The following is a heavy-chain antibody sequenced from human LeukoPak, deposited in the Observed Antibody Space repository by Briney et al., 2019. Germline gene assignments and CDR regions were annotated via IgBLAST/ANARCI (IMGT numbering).Heavy chain of an antibody. J-gene: IGHJ3*02. Sequence: PGGSLRLSCAASGFTFSDYYMSWIRQAPGKGLEWASYISSSGSTIYYADSVKGRFTISRDNAKNSLYLQMNSLRGEDTAVYYCARVGLRLGELSFNAFDIWGQGTMVTVSS. V-gene: IGHV3-11*04. D-gene: IGHD3-16*02. CDR1: GFTFSDYY. CDR2: ISSSGSTI. CDR3: ARVGLRLGELSFNAFDI.